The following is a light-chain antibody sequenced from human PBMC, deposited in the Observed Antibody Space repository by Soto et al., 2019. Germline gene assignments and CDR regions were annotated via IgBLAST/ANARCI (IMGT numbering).Light chain of an antibody. CDR2: GAS. Sequence: DIQMTQSPSSLSASVGDRVTITCRASQSISTSLSWFQQKPGKAPKLLIYGASSLQGGVPSRFSGSGSGTDFTLTISSLQPEDFVTYYCQQSYSLPWTFGQGTKVEIK. CDR1: QSISTS. CDR3: QQSYSLPWT. V-gene: IGKV1-39*01. J-gene: IGKJ1*01.